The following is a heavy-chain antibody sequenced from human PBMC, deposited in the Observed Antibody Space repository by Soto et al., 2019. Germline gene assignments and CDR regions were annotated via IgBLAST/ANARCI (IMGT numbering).Heavy chain of an antibody. CDR3: ARLEGLATISYYFDY. V-gene: IGHV4-39*01. Sequence: QLQLQESGPGLVKPSETLSLTCTVSGGSVSSSNYYWGWIRQSPGKGLEWIGSIYYSGSTYYNPSLESRVTIPVEKYKSQFSLKVISVTAANTAVYYCARLEGLATISYYFDYWGQGTLVTVSS. D-gene: IGHD1-1*01. CDR2: IYYSGST. J-gene: IGHJ4*02. CDR1: GGSVSSSNYY.